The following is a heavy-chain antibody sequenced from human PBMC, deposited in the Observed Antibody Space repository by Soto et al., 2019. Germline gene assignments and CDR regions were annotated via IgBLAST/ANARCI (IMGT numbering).Heavy chain of an antibody. Sequence: DSVKGRFTISRDNSKNTLYLHMNSLRADDTAVSYCARVRGSERHYYYGMDVWGQGTTVPVSS. J-gene: IGHJ6*02. CDR3: ARVRGSERHYYYGMDV. V-gene: IGHV3-30*01. D-gene: IGHD2-21*01.